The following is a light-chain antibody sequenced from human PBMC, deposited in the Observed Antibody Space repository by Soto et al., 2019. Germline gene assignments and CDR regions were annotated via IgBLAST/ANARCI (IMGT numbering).Light chain of an antibody. Sequence: EIVMTQSPATPSVSPGERATLSCRASQSVSSNLAWYQQKPGQAPRLLIYAASIRATGIPARFSGSGSGTEFTLTISSLQSEDSAVYYCQQYIDWPSCTFGQGTKMEIK. CDR3: QQYIDWPSCT. J-gene: IGKJ2*02. V-gene: IGKV3-15*01. CDR1: QSVSSN. CDR2: AAS.